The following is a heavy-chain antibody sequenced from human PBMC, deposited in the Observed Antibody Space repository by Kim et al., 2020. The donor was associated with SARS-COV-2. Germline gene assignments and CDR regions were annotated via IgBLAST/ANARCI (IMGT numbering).Heavy chain of an antibody. V-gene: IGHV3-9*01. CDR1: GFTFDDYA. J-gene: IGHJ2*01. D-gene: IGHD3-10*01. CDR2: ISWNSGSI. CDR3: AKDSYYGSGSYYWYFDL. Sequence: GGSLRLSCAASGFTFDDYAMHWVRQAPGKGLEWVSGISWNSGSIGYADSVKGRFTISRDNAKNSLYLQMNRLRAEDTALYYCAKDSYYGSGSYYWYFDLWGRGTLVTVSS.